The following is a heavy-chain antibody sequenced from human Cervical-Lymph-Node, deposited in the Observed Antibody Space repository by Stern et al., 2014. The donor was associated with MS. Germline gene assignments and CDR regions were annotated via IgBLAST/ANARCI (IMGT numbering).Heavy chain of an antibody. CDR1: GGTFSSSYA. V-gene: IGHV1-69*09. J-gene: IGHJ5*02. Sequence: MQLVESGAEVKKPGSSMNVSCKPSGGTFSSSYAITWMRQAPGQGLEWMGRIIPILGLANYAQKLQDRVIITADKSTSTSYMELSSLRSEDTAVYYCARGVVSNRAAATLHNLFDPWGQGTLVTVSS. D-gene: IGHD2-15*01. CDR2: IIPILGLA. CDR3: ARGVVSNRAAATLHNLFDP.